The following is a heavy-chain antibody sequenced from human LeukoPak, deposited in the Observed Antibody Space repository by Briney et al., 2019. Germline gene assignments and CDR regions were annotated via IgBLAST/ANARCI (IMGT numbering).Heavy chain of an antibody. J-gene: IGHJ6*03. CDR3: ARDPYSGGYGAYYYYYMDV. CDR1: GGSFSDYH. V-gene: IGHV4-34*01. Sequence: SETLSLTCAVYGGSFSDYHWSWIRQPPGKGLEWIGEINHSGSTNYNPSLKSRVTISVDTSKNQFSLKLSSVTAADTAVYYCARDPYSGGYGAYYYYYMDVWGKGTTVTVSS. CDR2: INHSGST. D-gene: IGHD6-19*01.